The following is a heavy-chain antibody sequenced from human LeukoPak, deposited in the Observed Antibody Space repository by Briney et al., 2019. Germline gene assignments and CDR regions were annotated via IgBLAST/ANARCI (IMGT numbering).Heavy chain of an antibody. Sequence: GGSLRLSCAASGFTFNTNWMHWVRQAPGKGLVWVSRIKSDGSSTSYADSVKGRFTISRDNAKNTVYLQMNSLRAEDTAVYYCATSRTFDYWGQGTLVTVSS. CDR3: ATSRTFDY. CDR1: GFTFNTNW. J-gene: IGHJ4*02. V-gene: IGHV3-74*01. CDR2: IKSDGSST.